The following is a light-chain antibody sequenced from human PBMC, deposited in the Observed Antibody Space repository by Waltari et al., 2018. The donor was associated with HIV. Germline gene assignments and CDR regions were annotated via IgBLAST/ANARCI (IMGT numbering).Light chain of an antibody. CDR2: KNK. J-gene: IGLJ2*01. CDR1: SSNIGAGYD. CDR3: QSYDTSLSAWV. Sequence: QSLLTQPPSVSGTPGQTVNVSCSGTSSNIGAGYDVHWYQQLPGTAPKLLLYKNKNRPSGVPDRFSASKSDASASLAITGLQAADEGDYFCQSYDTSLSAWVFGGGTRLTVL. V-gene: IGLV1-40*03.